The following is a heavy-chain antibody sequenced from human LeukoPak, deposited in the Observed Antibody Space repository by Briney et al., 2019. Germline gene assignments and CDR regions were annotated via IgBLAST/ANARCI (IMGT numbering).Heavy chain of an antibody. V-gene: IGHV4-39*01. CDR2: IYYSGST. J-gene: IGHJ4*02. CDR1: GGSISSSSYY. Sequence: SETLSLTCTVSGGSISSSSYYWGWIRQPPGKGLEWIGSIYYSGSTYYNPSLKSRVTISVDTSKNQFSLKLSSVTAADTAVYYCARHGGYSYGQEIDYWGQGTLATVSS. CDR3: ARHGGYSYGQEIDY. D-gene: IGHD5-18*01.